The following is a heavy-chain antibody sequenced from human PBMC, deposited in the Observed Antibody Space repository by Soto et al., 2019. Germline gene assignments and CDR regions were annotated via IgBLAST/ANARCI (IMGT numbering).Heavy chain of an antibody. CDR2: IIPIFGTA. V-gene: IGHV1-69*13. Sequence: SVKVSCKASGGTFSSYAISWVRQAPGQGLEWMGGIIPIFGTANYAQKFQGRVTITADESTSTAYMELSSLRSEDTAVYFCARDNDRPQLGGNYYYILDVWGHGTTVTVSS. CDR3: ARDNDRPQLGGNYYYILDV. J-gene: IGHJ6*02. D-gene: IGHD1-1*01. CDR1: GGTFSSYA.